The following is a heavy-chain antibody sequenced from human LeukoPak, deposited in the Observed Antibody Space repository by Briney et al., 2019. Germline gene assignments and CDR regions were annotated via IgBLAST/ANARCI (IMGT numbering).Heavy chain of an antibody. CDR1: GFTFSSYA. D-gene: IGHD2-15*01. J-gene: IGHJ6*02. V-gene: IGHV3-30-3*01. CDR3: AKDVVRVVVVAGGMDV. CDR2: ISYDGSNK. Sequence: GGSLRLSCAASGFTFSSYAMHWVRQAPGKGLEWVAVISYDGSNKYYADSVKGRFTISRDNSKNTLYLQMNSLRAEDTAVYYCAKDVVRVVVVAGGMDVWGQGTTVTVSS.